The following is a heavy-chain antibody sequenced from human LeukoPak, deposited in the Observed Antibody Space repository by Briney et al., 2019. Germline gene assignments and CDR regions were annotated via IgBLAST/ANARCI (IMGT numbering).Heavy chain of an antibody. V-gene: IGHV4-34*01. CDR3: ARDSLLRYFDWLSSNYFDY. D-gene: IGHD3-9*01. CDR1: GFTFSSYG. CDR2: INHSGST. J-gene: IGHJ4*02. Sequence: GSLRLSCAASGFTFSSYGMHWVRQAPGKGLEWIGEINHSGSTNYNPSLKSRVTISVDTSKNQFSLKLSSVTAADTAVYYCARDSLLRYFDWLSSNYFDYWGQGTLVTVSS.